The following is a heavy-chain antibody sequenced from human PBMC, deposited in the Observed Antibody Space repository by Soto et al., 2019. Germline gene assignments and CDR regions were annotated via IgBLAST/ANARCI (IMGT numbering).Heavy chain of an antibody. CDR3: ARDAQNGYSSSWRYQGWFDP. CDR1: GFTFSSYS. J-gene: IGHJ5*02. V-gene: IGHV3-21*01. Sequence: GSLRLSCAASGFTFSSYSMNWVRQAPGEGLEWVSSISSSSSYIYYADSVKGRFTISRDNAKNSLYLQMNSLRAEDTAVYYCARDAQNGYSSSWRYQGWFDPWGQGTLVTVSS. CDR2: ISSSSSYI. D-gene: IGHD6-13*01.